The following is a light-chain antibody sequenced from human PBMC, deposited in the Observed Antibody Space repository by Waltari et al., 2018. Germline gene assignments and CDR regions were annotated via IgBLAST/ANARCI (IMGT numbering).Light chain of an antibody. CDR2: GAS. V-gene: IGKV1-39*01. CDR1: QTIIKF. J-gene: IGKJ2*01. CDR3: QQSYNTPRT. Sequence: DIQITQSPSSLSASIGDRVTITCRASQTIIKFLNWFQQKPGKAPKVLIYGASNLQSGVPSRFSGSGSGTDFSLTISSLQPEDFATYYCQQSYNTPRTFGQGTKLEIK.